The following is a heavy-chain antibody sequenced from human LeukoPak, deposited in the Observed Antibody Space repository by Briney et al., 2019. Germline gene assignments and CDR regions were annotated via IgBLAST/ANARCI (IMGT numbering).Heavy chain of an antibody. CDR2: TNPNTGDT. CDR3: ARGYYDSSAYYSADY. J-gene: IGHJ4*02. Sequence: ASVKVSCKASGYTFTDYYIHWVRQAPGQGLEWMGWTNPNTGDTNYAQKFQGRVTMTRDTSISTAYMELTRLRSDDTAVYYCARGYYDSSAYYSADYWGQGTLVTVSS. D-gene: IGHD3-22*01. CDR1: GYTFTDYY. V-gene: IGHV1-2*02.